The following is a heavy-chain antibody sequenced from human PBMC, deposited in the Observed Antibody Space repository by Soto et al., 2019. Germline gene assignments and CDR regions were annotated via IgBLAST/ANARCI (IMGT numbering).Heavy chain of an antibody. J-gene: IGHJ5*02. CDR3: ARVGYCTNGVCQQNWFDP. V-gene: IGHV1-18*01. D-gene: IGHD2-8*01. Sequence: ASVKVSCKASGYTFTSYSISWVRQAPGQGLEWMGWISAYNGNTNYAQKLQGRVTMTTDTSTSTAYMELRSLRSDDTAVYYCARVGYCTNGVCQQNWFDPWGQGTLVTVSS. CDR1: GYTFTSYS. CDR2: ISAYNGNT.